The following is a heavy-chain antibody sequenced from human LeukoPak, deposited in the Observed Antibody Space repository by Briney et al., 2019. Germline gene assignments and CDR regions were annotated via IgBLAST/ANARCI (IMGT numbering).Heavy chain of an antibody. CDR3: ARTPKTGIAAAAHYYYYMDV. CDR2: IYYSGST. CDR1: GYSISSGYY. J-gene: IGHJ6*03. V-gene: IGHV4-38-2*02. Sequence: SETLSLTCTVSGYSISSGYYWGWIRQPPGKGLEWIGSIYYSGSTYYNPSLKSRVTISVDASKNQFSLKLSSVTAADTAVYYCARTPKTGIAAAAHYYYYMDVWGKGTTVTVSS. D-gene: IGHD6-13*01.